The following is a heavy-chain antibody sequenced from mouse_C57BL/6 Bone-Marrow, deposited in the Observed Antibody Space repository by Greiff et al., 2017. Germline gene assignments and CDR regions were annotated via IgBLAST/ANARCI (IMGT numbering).Heavy chain of an antibody. Sequence: VQLQQPGAELVRPGSSVKLSCKASGYTFTSYWMDWVKQRPGQGLEWIGNIYPSDSETHYNQKFKDKATLTVDKSSSTAYMQLSSLTSEDSAVYYCARGDYYGSSAFDYWGQGTTLTVSS. CDR2: IYPSDSET. J-gene: IGHJ2*01. CDR3: ARGDYYGSSAFDY. D-gene: IGHD1-1*01. CDR1: GYTFTSYW. V-gene: IGHV1-61*01.